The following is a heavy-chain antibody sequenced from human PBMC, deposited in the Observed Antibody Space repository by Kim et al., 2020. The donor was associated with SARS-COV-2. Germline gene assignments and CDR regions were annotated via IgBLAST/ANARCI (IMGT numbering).Heavy chain of an antibody. CDR2: P. V-gene: IGHV7-4-1*02. D-gene: IGHD3-10*01. J-gene: IGHJ4*02. Sequence: PTYAQGFTGRFVFSLDTSVSTAYLQISSLKAEDTAVYYCARDVVGELLDYWGQGTLVTVSS. CDR3: ARDVVGELLDY.